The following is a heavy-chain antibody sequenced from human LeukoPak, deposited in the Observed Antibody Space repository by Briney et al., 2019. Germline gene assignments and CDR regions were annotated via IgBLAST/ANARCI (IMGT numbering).Heavy chain of an antibody. CDR2: IYTSGST. J-gene: IGHJ4*02. CDR3: ARHEVGATFDY. CDR1: GGSISSGSYY. V-gene: IGHV4-61*02. D-gene: IGHD1-26*01. Sequence: SQTLSLTCTVSGGSISSGSYYWSWIRQPAGKGLEWIGRIYTSGSTNYNPSLKSRVTISVDTSKNQFSLKLSSVTAADTAVYYCARHEVGATFDYWGQGTLVTVSS.